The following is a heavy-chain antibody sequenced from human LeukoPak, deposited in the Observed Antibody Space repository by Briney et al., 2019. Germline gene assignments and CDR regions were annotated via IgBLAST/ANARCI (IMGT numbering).Heavy chain of an antibody. CDR2: IYGGGNT. CDR1: GFTVSTNY. CDR3: ARGVNRVVPAAPPGY. D-gene: IGHD2-2*01. Sequence: GGSLRLSCAASGFTVSTNYMTWVRQAPGKGLEWVSVIYGGGNTYYADSVKDRFTISRDNAKNSLYLQMNSLRAEDTAVYYCARGVNRVVPAAPPGYWGQGTLVTVSS. J-gene: IGHJ4*02. V-gene: IGHV3-66*01.